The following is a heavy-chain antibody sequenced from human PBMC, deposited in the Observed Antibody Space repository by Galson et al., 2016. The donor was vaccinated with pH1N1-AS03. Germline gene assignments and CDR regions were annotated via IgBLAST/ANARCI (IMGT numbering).Heavy chain of an antibody. V-gene: IGHV2-5*02. D-gene: IGHD2/OR15-2a*01. J-gene: IGHJ3*02. CDR1: GVSVPSSGVG. Sequence: PALVKPTQTLTLTCSVSGVSVPSSGVGVGWFRQPPGKALEWLALVYWDETRRSSPSLKNRLTITKDSSKNQVVLTVTSVDPMDIATYFCALPNSGGNAFEIWGPGTMVTVSS. CDR3: ALPNSGGNAFEI. CDR2: VYWDETR.